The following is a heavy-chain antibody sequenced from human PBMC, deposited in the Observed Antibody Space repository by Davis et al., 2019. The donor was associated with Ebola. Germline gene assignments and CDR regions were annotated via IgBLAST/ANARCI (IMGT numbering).Heavy chain of an antibody. CDR3: ARVNGDYSILDY. CDR2: VSSSGST. V-gene: IGHV4-59*01. Sequence: SETLSLTCTVSGGSMSSYYWSWFRQTPGKGLEWIGYVSSSGSTNYNPSLKSRVTISVDTSKNQFSLKLSSVTAADTAVYYCARVNGDYSILDYWGQGTLVTVSS. J-gene: IGHJ4*02. D-gene: IGHD4-17*01. CDR1: GGSMSSYY.